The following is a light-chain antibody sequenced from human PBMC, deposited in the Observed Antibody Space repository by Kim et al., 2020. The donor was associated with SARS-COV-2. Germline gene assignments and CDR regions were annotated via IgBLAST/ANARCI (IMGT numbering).Light chain of an antibody. Sequence: EIVLTQSPGTLSLSPGERATLSCRASQSVSSKLAWYQQKSGQAPRLLIYGASSRATGIPDRFSGSGSGTDFTLSISRLEPEDFAVYYCQQYGGSAITHGPGTKVDIK. CDR2: GAS. V-gene: IGKV3-20*01. CDR1: QSVSSK. J-gene: IGKJ3*01. CDR3: QQYGGSAIT.